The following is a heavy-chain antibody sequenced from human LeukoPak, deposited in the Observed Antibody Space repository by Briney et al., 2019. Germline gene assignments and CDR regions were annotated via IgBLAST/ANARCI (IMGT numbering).Heavy chain of an antibody. Sequence: PGGSLSLSCAASGFTFSDYYMTWIRQAPGKGLEWVSYISSSGSTIYYADSVKGRFTISRDNAKNSLYLQMNSLRAEDTAVYYCARSGHYYYYYMDVWGKGTTVTVSS. J-gene: IGHJ6*03. V-gene: IGHV3-11*04. CDR3: ARSGHYYYYYMDV. CDR1: GFTFSDYY. CDR2: ISSSGSTI. D-gene: IGHD3-10*01.